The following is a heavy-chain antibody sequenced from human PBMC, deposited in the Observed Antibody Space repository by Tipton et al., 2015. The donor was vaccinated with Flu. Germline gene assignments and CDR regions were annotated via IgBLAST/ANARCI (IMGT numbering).Heavy chain of an antibody. CDR3: AREGEWLEERGEIDH. CDR1: GYSISSGFY. J-gene: IGHJ4*02. D-gene: IGHD3-10*01. CDR2: VYHSGNT. Sequence: TLSLTCDVSGYSISSGFYWGWIRQPPGKGLEWIGNVYHSGNTDYNPSLESRVTISVDTSKNQFSLRLTSVTAADTAVYYCAREGEWLEERGEIDHWGQGTLVTVSS. V-gene: IGHV4-38-2*02.